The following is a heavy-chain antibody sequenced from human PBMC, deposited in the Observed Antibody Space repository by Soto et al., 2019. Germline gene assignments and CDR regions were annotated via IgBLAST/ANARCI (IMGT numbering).Heavy chain of an antibody. J-gene: IGHJ4*02. D-gene: IGHD3-9*01. Sequence: VRLSCAASGFTFSNYGMHWVRHAPGKGLEGVAVIWYDGNNKYYADSVKGRFTISRDNSNDPLYVQMTSLRAEHAAGSHCARGLTSCLDDGGQGIVVT. CDR2: IWYDGNNK. CDR3: ARGLTSCLDD. V-gene: IGHV3-33*01. CDR1: GFTFSNYG.